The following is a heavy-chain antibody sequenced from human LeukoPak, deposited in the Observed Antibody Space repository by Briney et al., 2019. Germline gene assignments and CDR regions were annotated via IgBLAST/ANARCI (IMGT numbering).Heavy chain of an antibody. Sequence: PSETLSLTCTVSGGSISSYYWSWIRQPTGKGLEWIGYIYYSGSTNYNPSLKSRVTISVDTSKNQFSLKLSSVTAADTAVYYCARGGKGYDILTGYSPIFDIWGQGTMVTVSS. CDR2: IYYSGST. CDR1: GGSISSYY. J-gene: IGHJ3*02. CDR3: ARGGKGYDILTGYSPIFDI. D-gene: IGHD3-9*01. V-gene: IGHV4-59*01.